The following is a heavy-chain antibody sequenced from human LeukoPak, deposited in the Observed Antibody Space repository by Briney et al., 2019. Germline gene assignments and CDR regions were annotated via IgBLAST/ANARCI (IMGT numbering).Heavy chain of an antibody. Sequence: GGSLRLSCAASGFTFSIYNMNWVRQAPGKGLEWVSSITSTSRYIYYGDSVKGRFTISRDNAKNSLYLQTNSLRAEDTAVYYCARLWGGATIFDLWGQGTLVTVSS. CDR2: ITSTSRYI. J-gene: IGHJ4*02. V-gene: IGHV3-21*01. D-gene: IGHD5-12*01. CDR3: ARLWGGATIFDL. CDR1: GFTFSIYN.